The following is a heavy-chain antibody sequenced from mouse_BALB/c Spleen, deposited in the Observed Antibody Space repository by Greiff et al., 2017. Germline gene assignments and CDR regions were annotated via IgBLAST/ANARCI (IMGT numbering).Heavy chain of an antibody. V-gene: IGHV14-3*02. CDR2: IDPANGNT. J-gene: IGHJ4*01. CDR1: GFNIKDTY. D-gene: IGHD1-1*01. CDR3: ARGYGSSYGYYAMDY. Sequence: VQLQQSGAELVKPGASVKLSCTASGFNIKDTYMHWVKQRPEQGLEWIGRIDPANGNTKYDPKFQGKATITADTSSNTAYLQLSSLTSEDTAVYYCARGYGSSYGYYAMDYWGQGTSVTVSS.